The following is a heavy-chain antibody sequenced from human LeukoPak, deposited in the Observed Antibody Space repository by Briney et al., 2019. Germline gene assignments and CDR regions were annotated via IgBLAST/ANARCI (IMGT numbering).Heavy chain of an antibody. V-gene: IGHV3-23*01. CDR2: ISGSGGSA. Sequence: GGSLRLSCAASGFTFSTYAMNWVRQAPGKGLEWVSSISGSGGSAYYADSVKGRFTISRDNSKSTLYLQMNSLRGEDTAVYYCAKAIRGSSGYEALFDYWGQGALVTVSS. CDR1: GFTFSTYA. CDR3: AKAIRGSSGYEALFDY. D-gene: IGHD3-22*01. J-gene: IGHJ4*02.